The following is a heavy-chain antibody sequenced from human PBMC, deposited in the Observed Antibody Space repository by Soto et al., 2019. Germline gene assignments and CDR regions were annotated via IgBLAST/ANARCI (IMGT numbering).Heavy chain of an antibody. CDR2: MDPNSGST. V-gene: IGHV1-8*01. CDR3: ARERKFDFWRKGLDV. CDR1: GYTFTSYD. D-gene: IGHD3-3*01. Sequence: ASLKVSCKXSGYTFTSYDINWVRQAPGQGLEWLGWMDPNSGSTGYAQNFQGRVTMTRNISINTAHMELSSLRSEDTAVYYCARERKFDFWRKGLDVWGQGTTVTVSS. J-gene: IGHJ6*02.